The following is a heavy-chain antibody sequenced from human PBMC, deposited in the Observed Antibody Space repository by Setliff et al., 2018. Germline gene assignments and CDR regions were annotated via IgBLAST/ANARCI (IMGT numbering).Heavy chain of an antibody. Sequence: ASVKVSCKASGGTFSTYAISWVRQAPGQGLEWMGGIISMFGTTNYAQKFQGRVTITTDKSTSTAYMELSSLRSEDTAIYYCARGDFYYYFYMDVWVKGTTVTVSS. CDR2: IISMFGTT. CDR1: GGTFSTYA. V-gene: IGHV1-69*05. J-gene: IGHJ6*03. CDR3: ARGDFYYYFYMDV.